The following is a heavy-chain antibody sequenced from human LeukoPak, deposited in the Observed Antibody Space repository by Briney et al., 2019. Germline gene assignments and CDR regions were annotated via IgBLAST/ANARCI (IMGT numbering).Heavy chain of an antibody. CDR2: ITTGDGNT. CDR1: GFTFSSYT. D-gene: IGHD7-27*01. J-gene: IGHJ4*02. V-gene: IGHV3-23*01. CDR3: AKDGGLWVSAHWGDS. Sequence: GGSLRHSCTASGFTFSSYTRTWVRQAPGKGLKWVSTITTGDGNTYYADSVKGRFTVSRDDSKNTLYLQMNSLRAEDTAVYYCAKDGGLWVSAHWGDSWGRGTLVTVSS.